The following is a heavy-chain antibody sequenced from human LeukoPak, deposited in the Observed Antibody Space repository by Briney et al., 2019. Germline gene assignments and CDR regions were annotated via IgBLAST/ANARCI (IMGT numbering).Heavy chain of an antibody. CDR2: IYSGGST. CDR3: ASRRGCFDY. V-gene: IGHV3-53*01. CDR1: GFTFSSYA. Sequence: PGGSLRLSCAASGFTFSSYAMSWVRQAPGKGLEWVSVIYSGGSTYYADSVKGRFTISRDNSKNTLYPQMNSLRAEDTAVYYCASRRGCFDYWGQGTLVTVSS. J-gene: IGHJ4*02.